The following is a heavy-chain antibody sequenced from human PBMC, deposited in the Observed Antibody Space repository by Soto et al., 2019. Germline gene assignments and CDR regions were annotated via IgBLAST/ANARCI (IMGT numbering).Heavy chain of an antibody. J-gene: IGHJ5*02. V-gene: IGHV3-23*01. D-gene: IGHD3-22*01. CDR2: ISGVGGIT. CDR1: GFTFKNYA. Sequence: EVQLLESGGGLVQPGGSLRLSCAASGFTFKNYAMTWVRQAPGKGLEWVSSISGVGGITNYADSVRGRVVISRDDSKNTLYLDMLSLRDEDTAVYYCAKADYFDGGGYSLDPWGQGTWVSVSS. CDR3: AKADYFDGGGYSLDP.